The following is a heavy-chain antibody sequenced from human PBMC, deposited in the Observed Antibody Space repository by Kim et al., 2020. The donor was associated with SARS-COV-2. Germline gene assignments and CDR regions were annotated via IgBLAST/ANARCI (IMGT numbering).Heavy chain of an antibody. CDR2: MNPNSGNT. Sequence: ASVKVSCKASGYTFSSYDINWVRQATGQGLEWMGWMNPNSGNTAYAQKFQGRVTMIRNTSISTAYMDLSSLRSDDTAVYYCARGKVGSRQFDYWGQGTL. D-gene: IGHD6-13*01. J-gene: IGHJ4*02. V-gene: IGHV1-8*01. CDR3: ARGKVGSRQFDY. CDR1: GYTFSSYD.